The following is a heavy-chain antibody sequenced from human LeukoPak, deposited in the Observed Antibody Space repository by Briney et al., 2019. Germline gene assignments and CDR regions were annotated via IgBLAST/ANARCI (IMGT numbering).Heavy chain of an antibody. V-gene: IGHV4-39*01. D-gene: IGHD3-22*01. J-gene: IGHJ4*02. CDR2: IFYSGST. Sequence: SETLSLTCTVSGGSISSSSYYWGWIRQPPGKGLEWIGNIFYSGSTYYNPSLKSRVTISVDTSKNQFSLKLSSVTAADTAVYYCASYYYDSSGFYYGFAYWGQGTLVTVSS. CDR3: ASYYYDSSGFYYGFAY. CDR1: GGSISSSSYY.